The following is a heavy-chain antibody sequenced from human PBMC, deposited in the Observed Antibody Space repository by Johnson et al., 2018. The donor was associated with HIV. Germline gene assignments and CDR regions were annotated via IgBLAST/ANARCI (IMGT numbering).Heavy chain of an antibody. J-gene: IGHJ3*02. V-gene: IGHV3-30-3*01. Sequence: QVQLVESGGVVVQPGGSLRLSCAASGFTFDDYTMHWVRQAPGKGLEWVAVISYDGSNKYYADSVKGRFTIARENAKNSLNLQMNSLRAEETALYYCARENYYDILNDAFDIWGQGTMVTVSS. D-gene: IGHD3-22*01. CDR3: ARENYYDILNDAFDI. CDR1: GFTFDDYT. CDR2: ISYDGSNK.